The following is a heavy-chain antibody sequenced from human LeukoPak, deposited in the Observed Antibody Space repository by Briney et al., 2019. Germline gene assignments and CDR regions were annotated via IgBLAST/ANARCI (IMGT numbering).Heavy chain of an antibody. J-gene: IGHJ3*02. CDR2: ISAYNGNT. CDR1: GYTFTSYG. V-gene: IGHV1-18*01. CDR3: ARGPTTVTTGYHAFDI. D-gene: IGHD4-17*01. Sequence: ASVKVSCKASGYTFTSYGISWVRQAPGQGLEWMGWISAYNGNTNYAQNLQGRVTMTTDTSTSTAYMELRSLRSDDTAVYYCARGPTTVTTGYHAFDIWGQGTMVTVSS.